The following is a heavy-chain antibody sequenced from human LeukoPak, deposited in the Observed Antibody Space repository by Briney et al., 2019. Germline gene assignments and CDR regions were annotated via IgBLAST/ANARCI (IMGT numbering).Heavy chain of an antibody. J-gene: IGHJ6*03. CDR3: ARDYYGSGSSYYYMDV. CDR1: GFTFSSYS. Sequence: GGSLRLSRAASGFTFSSYSMNWVRQAPGKGLEWVSSISSSSSYIYYADSVKGRFTISRDNAKNSLYLQMNSPRAEDTAVYYCARDYYGSGSSYYYMDVWGKGTTVTVSS. V-gene: IGHV3-21*01. CDR2: ISSSSSYI. D-gene: IGHD3-10*01.